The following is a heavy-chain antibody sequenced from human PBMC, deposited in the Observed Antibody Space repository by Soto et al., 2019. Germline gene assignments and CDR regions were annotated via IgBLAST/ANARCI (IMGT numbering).Heavy chain of an antibody. CDR3: ARESNHYQDFFQN. Sequence: ASVKVSCKTSGYTFAIHGIIWVRRAPGQGLEWMGWINTYNGKTNYPQKFQGRVTMTTDTSTSTAFLELSSLTSEDTATYYCARESNHYQDFFQNWGQGTLVTVSS. J-gene: IGHJ4*02. CDR2: INTYNGKT. D-gene: IGHD2-2*01. CDR1: GYTFAIHG. V-gene: IGHV1-18*01.